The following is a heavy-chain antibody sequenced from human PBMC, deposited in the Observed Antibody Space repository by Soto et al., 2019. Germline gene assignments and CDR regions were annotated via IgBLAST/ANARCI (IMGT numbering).Heavy chain of an antibody. CDR3: ARAREPH. V-gene: IGHV3-21*01. Sequence: GGSLRLSCSASGFTFSNFAMTWVRQAPGEGLEWVSSISGTDDYIYYADSVKGRFTISRDNAKNSLYLQMNSLRAEDTAVYYCARAREPHWGQGTLVTVPS. J-gene: IGHJ4*02. D-gene: IGHD1-1*01. CDR2: ISGTDDYI. CDR1: GFTFSNFA.